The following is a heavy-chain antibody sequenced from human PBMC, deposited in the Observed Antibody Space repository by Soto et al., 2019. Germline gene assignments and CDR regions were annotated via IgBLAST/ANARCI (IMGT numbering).Heavy chain of an antibody. CDR3: ARLEGLATISYYFDF. CDR1: DDSINSDKYY. V-gene: IGHV4-39*01. D-gene: IGHD3-9*01. CDR2: IYYRGNA. Sequence: QLQLQESGPGLVKPSETLSLTCSVSDDSINSDKYYWGWIRQPPGKVLEWIGSIYYRGNAYYNPSHQPAVTISLDKSTSQFSLKLNSVTAADSAVYFCARLEGLATISYYFDFWGPGALVAVSS. J-gene: IGHJ4*02.